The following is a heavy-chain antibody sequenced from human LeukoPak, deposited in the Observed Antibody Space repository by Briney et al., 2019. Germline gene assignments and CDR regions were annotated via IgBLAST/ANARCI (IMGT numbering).Heavy chain of an antibody. D-gene: IGHD2-15*01. J-gene: IGHJ5*02. Sequence: GGSLRLSCAASGFTFSNYFMHWVRQAPGKGLVWVSRISGDGTTTMYADSVKGRFTISRDNAKNTLYLQMNSLRDEDTAVYYCARRVDATCWFDPWGQGTLVAVSS. V-gene: IGHV3-74*03. CDR2: ISGDGTTT. CDR3: ARRVDATCWFDP. CDR1: GFTFSNYF.